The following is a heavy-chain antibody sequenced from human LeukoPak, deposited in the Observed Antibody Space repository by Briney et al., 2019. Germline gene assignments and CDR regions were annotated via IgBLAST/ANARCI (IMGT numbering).Heavy chain of an antibody. CDR3: ARSPSRSLYYDFWSGPKNDAFDI. CDR1: GYTLTSYY. CDR2: INPSGGST. V-gene: IGHV1-46*01. J-gene: IGHJ3*02. Sequence: ASVKVSFKASGYTLTSYYMHWVRQAPGQGLEWMGIINPSGGSTSYAQKFQGRVTMTRDMSTSTVYMELSSLRSEDTAVYYCARSPSRSLYYDFWSGPKNDAFDIWGQGTMVTVSS. D-gene: IGHD3-3*01.